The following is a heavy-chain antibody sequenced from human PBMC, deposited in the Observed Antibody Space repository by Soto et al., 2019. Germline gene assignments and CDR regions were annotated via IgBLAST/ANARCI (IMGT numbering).Heavy chain of an antibody. V-gene: IGHV3-15*01. D-gene: IGHD3-10*01. Sequence: EVQLVESGGGLVKPGGSLRLSCAASGFTFSNAWMSWVRQAPGKGLEWVGRIKSKTDGGTTDYAAPVKGRFTSSRDDSKNTLYLQMNSLKTEDTAVYYCTTGEGIYYYGMDVWGQGTTVTVSS. CDR2: IKSKTDGGTT. J-gene: IGHJ6*02. CDR1: GFTFSNAW. CDR3: TTGEGIYYYGMDV.